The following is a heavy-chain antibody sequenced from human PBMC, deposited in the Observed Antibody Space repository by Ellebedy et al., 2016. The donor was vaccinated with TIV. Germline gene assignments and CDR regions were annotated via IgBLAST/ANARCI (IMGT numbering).Heavy chain of an antibody. J-gene: IGHJ6*02. CDR2: IHHSGST. CDR1: GLSMSRDY. D-gene: IGHD3-10*01. CDR3: AGGSYTPYGMDV. V-gene: IGHV4-59*01. Sequence: SETLSLTCSVSGLSMSRDYWSWIRQSPGKGLEWVGFIHHSGSTDYNPSLKSRVTISVDTSKNQVSLELSSVTAADTAVYYCAGGSYTPYGMDVWGRGTTVIVSS.